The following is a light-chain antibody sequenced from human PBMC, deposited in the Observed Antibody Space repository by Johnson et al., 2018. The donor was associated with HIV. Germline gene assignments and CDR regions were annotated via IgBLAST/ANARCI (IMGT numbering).Light chain of an antibody. V-gene: IGLV1-51*01. CDR1: LPKKY. J-gene: IGLJ1*01. CDR3: GTWDSSLSAYV. Sequence: QAVLTQPPSVSVSPGQTARITCSGDALPKKYVYWYQQLPGTAPKLLIYDNNKRPSGIPDRFSGSKSGTSANLGITGLQTGDEAEYYGGTWDSSLSAYVFGTGTKVTAL. CDR2: DNN.